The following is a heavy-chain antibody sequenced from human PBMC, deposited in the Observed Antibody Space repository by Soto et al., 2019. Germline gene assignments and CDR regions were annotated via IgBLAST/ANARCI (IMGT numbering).Heavy chain of an antibody. CDR1: GDSVSSNSAA. D-gene: IGHD6-19*01. CDR2: TYYRSEWYN. Sequence: SQTLSLTCVISGDSVSSNSAAWNWIRQSPSRGLEWLVRTYYRSEWYNDYGLSVRSRVTIHPDTSKNQFSLHLNSVTPEDTAVYYCARVWYSSGGADAFDIWGQGTVVTVSS. CDR3: ARVWYSSGGADAFDI. J-gene: IGHJ3*02. V-gene: IGHV6-1*01.